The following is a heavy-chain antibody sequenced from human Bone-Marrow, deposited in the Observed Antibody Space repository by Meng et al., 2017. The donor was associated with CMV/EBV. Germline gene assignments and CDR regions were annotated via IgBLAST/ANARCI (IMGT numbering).Heavy chain of an antibody. D-gene: IGHD5-24*01. V-gene: IGHV3-21*01. J-gene: IGHJ3*02. CDR3: ARVVDGNNWGFDI. CDR2: ISSSSSYI. CDR1: GFTFSSYS. Sequence: GESLKISCAASGFTFSSYSMNWVRQAPGKGLEWVSSISSSSSYIYYADSVKGRFTISRDNAKNSLYLQMNSLRAEDTAVYYCARVVDGNNWGFDIWGQGTIV.